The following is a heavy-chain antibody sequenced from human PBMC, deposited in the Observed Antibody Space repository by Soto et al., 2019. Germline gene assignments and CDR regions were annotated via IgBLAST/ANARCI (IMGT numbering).Heavy chain of an antibody. CDR1: GFRFMDYY. CDR3: ARSPRATSPVSN. Sequence: VQLVESGGGLVKPGGSLRLSCEASGFRFMDYYMGWIRQVPGKRLEWISYISVTSDDTKYADSVKGRFTISRDNAANFLFLHIIRLRGEDTAVYFSARSPRATSPVSNWCQGTPVTFSS. J-gene: IGHJ4*02. V-gene: IGHV3-11*06. CDR2: ISVTSDDT.